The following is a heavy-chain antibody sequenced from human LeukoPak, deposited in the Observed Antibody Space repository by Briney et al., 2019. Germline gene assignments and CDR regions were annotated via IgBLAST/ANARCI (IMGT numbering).Heavy chain of an antibody. CDR2: ISSHGGST. CDR3: ARDRTVGWPPFGSGYHSLDY. V-gene: IGHV3-64*01. D-gene: IGHD3-22*01. Sequence: GGSLRLSCAASGFTFSSYAMHWVRQAPGKGREYVSAISSHGGSTYYANSVKGRFTISRDNSKNTLYLQMGSLRAEDMAVYYCARDRTVGWPPFGSGYHSLDYWGQGTLVTVSS. J-gene: IGHJ4*02. CDR1: GFTFSSYA.